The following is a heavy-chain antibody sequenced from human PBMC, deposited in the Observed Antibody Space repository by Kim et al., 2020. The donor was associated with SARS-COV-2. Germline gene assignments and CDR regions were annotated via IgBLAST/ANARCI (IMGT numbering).Heavy chain of an antibody. CDR3: AKGRELAAAAWFDP. D-gene: IGHD6-13*01. V-gene: IGHV3-23*01. J-gene: IGHJ5*02. Sequence: ADSVKGRFTISRDNSKTTLDLQMNSLRAEDTAVYYCAKGRELAAAAWFDPWGQGTLVTVSS.